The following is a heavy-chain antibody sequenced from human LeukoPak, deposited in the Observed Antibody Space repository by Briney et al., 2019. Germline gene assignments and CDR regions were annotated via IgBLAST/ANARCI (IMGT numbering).Heavy chain of an antibody. V-gene: IGHV1-18*01. D-gene: IGHD2-2*01. J-gene: IGHJ6*03. CDR3: ARVPIVVVPAATMPDYYYYYMDV. CDR2: ISAYNGNT. Sequence: ASVKVPCKASGYTFTSYGISWVRQAPGQGLEWMGWISAYNGNTNYAQKLQGRVTMTTDTSTSTAYMELRSLRSDDTAVYYCARVPIVVVPAATMPDYYYYYMDVWGKGTTVTVSS. CDR1: GYTFTSYG.